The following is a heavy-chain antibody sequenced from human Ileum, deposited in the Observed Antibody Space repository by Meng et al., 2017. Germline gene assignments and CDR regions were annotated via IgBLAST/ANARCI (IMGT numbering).Heavy chain of an antibody. D-gene: IGHD6-13*01. CDR3: TRLYSAG. CDR1: GFSFSDSS. J-gene: IGHJ4*02. V-gene: IGHV3-73*02. Sequence: ELQLVESGGGLVQPGGSLKLSCAASGFSFSDSSMHWVRQASGKGLEWVGHIRSKANNYATAYAASVKGRFTISRDESKNKAYLQMSSLKTEDTAVYYCTRLYSAGWGQGTLVTVSS. CDR2: IRSKANNYAT.